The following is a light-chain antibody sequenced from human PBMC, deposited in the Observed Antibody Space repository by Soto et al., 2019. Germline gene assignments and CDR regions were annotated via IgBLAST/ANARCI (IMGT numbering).Light chain of an antibody. CDR1: SWHSSYT. V-gene: IGLV4-69*01. Sequence: QAVVTQSPSASASLGASVKLTCTLSSWHSSYTIAWHQQQPEKGPRYLMKLNSDGSHSKGDGIPDRFSGSSSGAERYLTVSSFQSEDEADYSCQAWGTGSHVFGTGTKLTVL. J-gene: IGLJ1*01. CDR2: LNSDGSH. CDR3: QAWGTGSHV.